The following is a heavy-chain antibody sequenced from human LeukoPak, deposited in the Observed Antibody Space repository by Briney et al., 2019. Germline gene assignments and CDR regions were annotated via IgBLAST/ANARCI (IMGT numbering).Heavy chain of an antibody. CDR1: GFTFRSYG. D-gene: IGHD3-22*01. J-gene: IGHJ4*02. CDR2: IRNDGSEQ. V-gene: IGHV3-30*02. Sequence: PGGSLRLSCAASGFTFRSYGMHWVRQAPGKGLEWVAFIRNDGSEQYYSDSVKGRFTISRDNSKNSLHVQMNSLRTEDTALYYCAKDLEAGTSGYSLDYWGQGTLVTVSS. CDR3: AKDLEAGTSGYSLDY.